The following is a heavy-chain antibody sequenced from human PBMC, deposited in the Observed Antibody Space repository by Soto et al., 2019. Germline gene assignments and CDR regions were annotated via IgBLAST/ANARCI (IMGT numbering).Heavy chain of an antibody. J-gene: IGHJ5*02. V-gene: IGHV3-30-3*02. CDR2: ISYDGSNK. CDR1: VFTFSSYA. D-gene: IGHD1-26*01. CDR3: ARTIERGSYYPPWFDP. Sequence: GSLRLSCAASVFTFSSYAMHWVRQAPGMGLEWVAVISYDGSNKYYADSVKGRFTISRDNSKNTLYLQMNSLRAEDTAVFYCARTIERGSYYPPWFDPWGQGTLVTVSS.